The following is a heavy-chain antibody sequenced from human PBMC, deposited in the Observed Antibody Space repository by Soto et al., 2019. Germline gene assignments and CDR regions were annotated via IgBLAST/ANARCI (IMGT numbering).Heavy chain of an antibody. J-gene: IGHJ5*02. CDR3: ARHYCSGGSCLFGP. CDR2: ISAYNGNT. CDR1: GYTFTSYA. D-gene: IGHD2-15*01. Sequence: ASVKVSCKASGYTFTSYAISWVRQAPGQGLEWMGWISAYNGNTNYAQKLQGRVTMTTDTSTTTAYMELRSLRSDDTAVYYCARHYCSGGSCLFGPWGQGTLVTVSS. V-gene: IGHV1-18*01.